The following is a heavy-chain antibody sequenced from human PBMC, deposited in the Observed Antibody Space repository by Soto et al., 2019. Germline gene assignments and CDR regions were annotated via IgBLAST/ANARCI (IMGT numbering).Heavy chain of an antibody. CDR2: ISGSGGST. J-gene: IGHJ5*02. Sequence: EVQLLESGGGLVQPGGSLRLSCAASGFTFSSYAMSWVRQAPGKGLEWVSAISGSGGSTYYADSEKGRFTISRDNSKNSLYLQMTSLRAEDTAVYYCAPGNISCGSKDWFDPWGQGTLVTVSS. CDR3: APGNISCGSKDWFDP. D-gene: IGHD2-21*01. CDR1: GFTFSSYA. V-gene: IGHV3-23*01.